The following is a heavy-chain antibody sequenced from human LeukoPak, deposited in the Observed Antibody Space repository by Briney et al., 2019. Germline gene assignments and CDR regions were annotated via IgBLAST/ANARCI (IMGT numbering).Heavy chain of an antibody. CDR2: INHSGST. J-gene: IGHJ5*02. D-gene: IGHD2-2*01. Sequence: SETLSLTCTVSGGSISSYYWSWIRQPPGKGLEWIGEINHSGSTNYNPSLKSRVTISVDTSKNQFSLKLSSVTAADTAVYYCARLASKNCSSTSCYGGWFDPWGQGTLVTVSS. CDR1: GGSISSYY. V-gene: IGHV4-34*01. CDR3: ARLASKNCSSTSCYGGWFDP.